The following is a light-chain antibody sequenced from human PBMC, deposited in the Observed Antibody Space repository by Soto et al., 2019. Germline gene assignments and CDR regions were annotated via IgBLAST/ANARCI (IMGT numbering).Light chain of an antibody. Sequence: QSALTQPASVSGSPGQSITISCTGTSSDVGGYNFVSWYQQHPGKAPKLMLYNVYDRPSGISHRFSGSRSGNTASLTISGLQAADEAHYYCNSYTSSSTLVFGGGTKLTVL. CDR3: NSYTSSSTLV. V-gene: IGLV2-14*03. CDR2: NVY. CDR1: SSDVGGYNF. J-gene: IGLJ2*01.